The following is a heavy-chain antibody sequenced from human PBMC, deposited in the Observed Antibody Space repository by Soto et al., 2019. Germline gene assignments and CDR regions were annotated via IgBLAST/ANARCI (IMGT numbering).Heavy chain of an antibody. CDR2: IDWDDDK. CDR3: AKTGTDGSWFDP. Sequence: SGPTLVNPTQTLRLTCTFSGFSLSSSGMRVIWIRQPPGKALEWLARIDWDDDKYYSTSLRTRLTISKDTSKNQVVLTMTNMAPVDTDTYYCAKTGTDGSWFDPWGQGTLVTVSS. D-gene: IGHD1-1*01. V-gene: IGHV2-70*04. CDR1: GFSLSSSGMR. J-gene: IGHJ5*02.